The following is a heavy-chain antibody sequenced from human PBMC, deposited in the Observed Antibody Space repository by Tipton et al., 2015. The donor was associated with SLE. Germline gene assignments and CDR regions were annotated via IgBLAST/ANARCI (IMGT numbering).Heavy chain of an antibody. CDR1: GYTISSGYY. V-gene: IGHV4-38-2*02. CDR2: ISDGGDT. Sequence: TLSLTCSVSGYTISSGYYWGWIRQSPGKGLEWIGYISDGGDTNYNPSLKNRVTISVDPAKNQFSLRLTSVTAADTAVYYCVRELDTFDIWGQGTMVTVSS. CDR3: VRELDTFDI. J-gene: IGHJ3*02.